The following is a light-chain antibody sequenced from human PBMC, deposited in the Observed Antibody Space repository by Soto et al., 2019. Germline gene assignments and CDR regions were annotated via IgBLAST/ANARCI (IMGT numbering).Light chain of an antibody. V-gene: IGKV3-20*01. CDR1: QSVSSSY. Sequence: EIVLTQSPGTLSLSPGERATLSCRASQSVSSSYLAWYQQKPGQAPRLLIYGASSRATGIPDRFSGSGSGTDFTLTISRLEPEDFAVYYCQQYAGTFGGGTKVESK. CDR3: QQYAGT. J-gene: IGKJ4*01. CDR2: GAS.